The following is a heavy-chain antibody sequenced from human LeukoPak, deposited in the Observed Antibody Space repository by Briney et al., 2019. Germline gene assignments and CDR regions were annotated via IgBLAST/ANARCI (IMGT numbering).Heavy chain of an antibody. Sequence: ASVKVSCKASGGTFSSYAISWVRQAPGHGLEWMGGIIPIFGTANYAQKFQGRVTITADESTSTAYMELSSLRSEDTAVYYCASNYYDSSGYSPGDYWGQGTLVTVSS. J-gene: IGHJ4*02. V-gene: IGHV1-69*13. CDR3: ASNYYDSSGYSPGDY. CDR1: GGTFSSYA. D-gene: IGHD3-22*01. CDR2: IIPIFGTA.